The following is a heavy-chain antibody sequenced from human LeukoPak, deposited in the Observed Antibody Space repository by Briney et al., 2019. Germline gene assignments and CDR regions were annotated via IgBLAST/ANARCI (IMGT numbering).Heavy chain of an antibody. CDR3: ARRDGSGYYALDY. V-gene: IGHV3-7*05. J-gene: IGHJ4*02. CDR1: GFTLSSYW. CDR2: IKQDGGGT. Sequence: GGSLRLSCAASGFTLSSYWMSWVRQAPGKGLEWVANIKQDGGGTHYVDSVKGRFTISRDNAKNSLYLQMDGLRAEDTAVYYCARRDGSGYYALDYWGQGFLVTVSS. D-gene: IGHD3-22*01.